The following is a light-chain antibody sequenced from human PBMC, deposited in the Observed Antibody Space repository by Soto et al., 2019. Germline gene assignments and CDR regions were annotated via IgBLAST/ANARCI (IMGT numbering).Light chain of an antibody. CDR2: DVT. Sequence: QSALTQPRSVSGSPGQSVTISCTGTNSDVGAYNYVSWHQHHPGEAPQLIIYDVTKRPSGVPDRFSGAKSGNTASLTISGLQAEDEADYYCFPYAGSHIWVFGGGTKLTVL. J-gene: IGLJ3*02. V-gene: IGLV2-11*01. CDR1: NSDVGAYNY. CDR3: FPYAGSHIWV.